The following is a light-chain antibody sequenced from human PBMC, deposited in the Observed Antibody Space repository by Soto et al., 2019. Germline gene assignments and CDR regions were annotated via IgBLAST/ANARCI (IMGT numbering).Light chain of an antibody. J-gene: IGLJ1*01. CDR1: SXDVGGYKY. Sequence: QSVLTQPPSASGSPGQSVTISCTGTSXDVGGYKYVSWYQQHPGKVPKLMIYEVSKRPSGVPDRFSGSKSGNTASLTVSGLQAEDEADYYCSSYAGSNTDYVFGTGTKVTVL. CDR2: EVS. V-gene: IGLV2-8*01. CDR3: SSYAGSNTDYV.